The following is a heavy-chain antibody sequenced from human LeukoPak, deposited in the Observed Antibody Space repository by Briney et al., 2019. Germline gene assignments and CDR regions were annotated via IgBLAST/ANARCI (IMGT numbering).Heavy chain of an antibody. D-gene: IGHD3-10*01. J-gene: IGHJ6*03. Sequence: ASVKVSCKASGYTFTSYYMHWVRRAPGQGLEWVGRINPNSGGTNYAQKFQGRVTMTRDTSISTGYMELSGLRSDDTAVYYCAKDGANKVRGVHYFYMDVWGKGTTVTVSS. CDR2: INPNSGGT. CDR3: AKDGANKVRGVHYFYMDV. V-gene: IGHV1-2*06. CDR1: GYTFTSYY.